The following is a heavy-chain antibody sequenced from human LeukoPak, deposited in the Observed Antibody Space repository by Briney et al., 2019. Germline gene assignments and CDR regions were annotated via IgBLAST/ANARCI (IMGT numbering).Heavy chain of an antibody. J-gene: IGHJ4*02. D-gene: IGHD2/OR15-2a*01. CDR2: ISYDGSNA. Sequence: GGSLRLSCEASGFSSNSGMYWVRQAPGKGLEWVAFISYDGSNAYYGDSVKGRFSISRDDSKNTLYLQMNSLRAEDTAVYYYAKDLNSRWSLDYWGQGTLVTVSS. CDR1: GFSSNSG. CDR3: AKDLNSRWSLDY. V-gene: IGHV3-30*18.